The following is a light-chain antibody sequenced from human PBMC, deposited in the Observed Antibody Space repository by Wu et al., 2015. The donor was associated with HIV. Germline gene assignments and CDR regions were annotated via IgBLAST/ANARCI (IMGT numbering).Light chain of an antibody. J-gene: IGKJ3*01. CDR3: QQYNNWPPT. V-gene: IGKV3-15*01. Sequence: EIVMTQSPATLSVSPGGRVTLSCRASQIIATNLAWYQQKPGQPPRLLIYDASTRATGFPARFSGGGSGTEFTLTISTLQSGDFAIHFCQQYNNWPPTFGLGPKWISN. CDR1: QIIATN. CDR2: DAS.